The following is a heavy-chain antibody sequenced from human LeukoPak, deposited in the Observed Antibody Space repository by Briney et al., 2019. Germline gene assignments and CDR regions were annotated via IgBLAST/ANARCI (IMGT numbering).Heavy chain of an antibody. V-gene: IGHV1-18*04. CDR3: ARDNFILTGTTRVDY. CDR1: GYTFTGYY. CDR2: ISAYNGNT. D-gene: IGHD1-20*01. Sequence: ASVKVSCKASGYTFTGYYMHWVRQAPGQGLEWMGWISAYNGNTNYAQKLQGRVTMTTDTSTSTAYMELRSLRSDDTAVYYCARDNFILTGTTRVDYWGQGTLVTVSS. J-gene: IGHJ4*02.